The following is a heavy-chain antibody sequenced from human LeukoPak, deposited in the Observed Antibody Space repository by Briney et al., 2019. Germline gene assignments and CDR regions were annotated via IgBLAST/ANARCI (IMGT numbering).Heavy chain of an antibody. V-gene: IGHV3-23*01. CDR1: GFVFSTYA. Sequence: PGGSLRLSCAASGFVFSTYAMGWVRQAPGKGLEWVSAISSSGDNTYYADSVKGQFTISRDNSKNTLDLQMSSLRAEDTAMYHCAKVKALDAVASYFDYWGQGTLVTVSS. CDR3: AKVKALDAVASYFDY. CDR2: ISSSGDNT. J-gene: IGHJ4*02. D-gene: IGHD1-1*01.